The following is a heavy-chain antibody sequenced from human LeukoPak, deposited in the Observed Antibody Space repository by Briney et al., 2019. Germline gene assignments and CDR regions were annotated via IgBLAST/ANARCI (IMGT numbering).Heavy chain of an antibody. CDR3: ARTGYSSSWYGFSWFDP. D-gene: IGHD6-13*01. CDR2: IIPIFGTA. J-gene: IGHJ5*02. V-gene: IGHV1-69*05. Sequence: ASVKVSCKASGYTFTSYGINWVRQAPGQGLEWMGGIIPIFGTANYAQKFQGRVTITRNTSISTAYMELSSLRSEDTAVYYCARTGYSSSWYGFSWFDPWGQGTLVTVSS. CDR1: GYTFTSYG.